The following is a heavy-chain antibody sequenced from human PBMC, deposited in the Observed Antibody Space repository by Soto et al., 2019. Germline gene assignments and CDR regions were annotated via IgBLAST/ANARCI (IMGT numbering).Heavy chain of an antibody. D-gene: IGHD3-22*01. J-gene: IGHJ4*02. CDR1: GGTFSSYA. CDR3: ARARYYYDSSGYHYFDY. CDR2: IIPIFGTA. V-gene: IGHV1-69*01. Sequence: QVQLVQSGAEVKKPGSSVKVSCKASGGTFSSYAISWVRQAPGQGLEWMGGIIPIFGTANYAQKFQGRVTITADESKSTAYMELTSLRSEDTAVYYCARARYYYDSSGYHYFDYWGQGTLVTVSS.